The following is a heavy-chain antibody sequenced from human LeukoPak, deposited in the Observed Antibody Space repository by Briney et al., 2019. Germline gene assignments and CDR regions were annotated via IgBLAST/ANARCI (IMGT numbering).Heavy chain of an antibody. V-gene: IGHV4-59*01. CDR2: IYYSGST. CDR3: AGGGGMYYDILTGYYESFDY. J-gene: IGHJ4*02. CDR1: GGSISSYY. Sequence: SETLSLTCTVSGGSISSYYWSWIRQPPGKGLEWIGYIYYSGSTNYNPSLKSRVTTSVDTSKNQFSLKLSSVTAADTAVYYCAGGGGMYYDILTGYYESFDYWGQGTLVTVSS. D-gene: IGHD3-9*01.